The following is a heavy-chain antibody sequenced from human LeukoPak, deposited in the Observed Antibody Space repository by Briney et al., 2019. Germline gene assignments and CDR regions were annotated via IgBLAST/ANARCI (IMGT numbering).Heavy chain of an antibody. D-gene: IGHD3-10*01. V-gene: IGHV1-24*01. J-gene: IGHJ4*02. CDR3: ATVYYYGSGSYEYYFDY. CDR2: FDPEDGET. Sequence: GASVKVSCKVSGYTLTELSMHWVRQAPGKGLEWIGGFDPEDGETIYAQKFQGRVTMTEDTSTDTAYMELSSLRSEDTAVYYCATVYYYGSGSYEYYFDYWGQGTLFTVSS. CDR1: GYTLTELS.